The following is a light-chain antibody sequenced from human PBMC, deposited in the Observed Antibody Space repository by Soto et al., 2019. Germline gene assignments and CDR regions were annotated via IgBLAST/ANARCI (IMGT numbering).Light chain of an antibody. J-gene: IGLJ1*01. V-gene: IGLV6-57*03. CDR3: QSYDATRYV. CDR1: SGNIASNF. CDR2: KND. Sequence: NFMLTQAHSVSESPGKTVTISCTRSSGNIASNFVQWYQQRPGSAPTILIFKNDQRPSGVPERFSGPLDSSSNSAALIISGLNTEDEADYYCQSYDATRYVFGTGTKVTVL.